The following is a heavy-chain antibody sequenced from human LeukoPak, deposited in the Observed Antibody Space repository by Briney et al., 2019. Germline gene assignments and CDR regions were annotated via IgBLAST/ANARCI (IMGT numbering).Heavy chain of an antibody. D-gene: IGHD3-10*01. CDR1: GFTFSSYW. CDR3: ARAGYGSGRDYYYMDV. J-gene: IGHJ6*03. Sequence: GGSLRLSCAASGFTFSSYWMSWVRQAPGKGLEWVANIRQDGSEKYYVDSVKGRFTISRDNAKNSLYLQMNSLRAEDTAVYYCARAGYGSGRDYYYMDVWGKGTTVTISS. V-gene: IGHV3-7*01. CDR2: IRQDGSEK.